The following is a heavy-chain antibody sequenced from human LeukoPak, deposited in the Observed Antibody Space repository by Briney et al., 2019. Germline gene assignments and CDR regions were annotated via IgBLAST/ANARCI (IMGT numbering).Heavy chain of an antibody. CDR2: ISGNNGNT. V-gene: IGHV3-23*01. CDR3: ARDLRGDYYDSSGYVPYY. CDR1: GFTFRTYA. Sequence: GGSLRLSCAASGFTFRTYAMSWVRQAPGKGLEWVSNISGNNGNTYYADSVKGRFTISRDDSKNTLYLQMNSLRAEDTAVYYCARDLRGDYYDSSGYVPYYWGQGTLVTVSS. J-gene: IGHJ4*02. D-gene: IGHD3-22*01.